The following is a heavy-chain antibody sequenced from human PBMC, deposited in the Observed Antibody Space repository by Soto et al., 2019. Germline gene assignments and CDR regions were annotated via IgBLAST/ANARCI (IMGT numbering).Heavy chain of an antibody. CDR3: ARHFSLVYGMDV. J-gene: IGHJ6*02. CDR1: GGSISSSSYY. Sequence: PSETLSLTCTVSGGSISSSSYYWGWIRQPPGKGLEWIGSIYYSGSTYYNPSLKSRVTISVDTSKNQFSLKLSSVTAADTAVYYCARHFSLVYGMDVWGQGTTVTVSS. V-gene: IGHV4-39*01. D-gene: IGHD6-13*01. CDR2: IYYSGST.